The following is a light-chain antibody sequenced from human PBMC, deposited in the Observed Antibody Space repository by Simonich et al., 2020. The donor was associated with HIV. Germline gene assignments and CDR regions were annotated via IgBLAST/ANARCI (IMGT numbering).Light chain of an antibody. CDR1: SGSIASNY. J-gene: IGLJ2*01. CDR3: QSYDSSNVV. V-gene: IGLV6-57*01. Sequence: NFMLTQPHSVSESPGKTVTISCTRSSGSIASNYVQWYQQRPGSSPTTVIYEDNQRPSWVPDRFSRSIDSSSNAASLTISGLKTEDEADYYCQSYDSSNVVFGGGTKLTVL. CDR2: EDN.